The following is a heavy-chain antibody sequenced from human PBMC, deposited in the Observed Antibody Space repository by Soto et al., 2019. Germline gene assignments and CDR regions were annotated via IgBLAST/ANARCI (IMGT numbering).Heavy chain of an antibody. CDR2: ISSSSSTI. CDR1: GFTFSSYS. Sequence: GGSLRLSCAASGFTFSSYSMNWVRQAPGKGLEWVSYISSSSSTIYYADSVKGRFTISRDNAKNSLYLQMNSLRDEDTAVYYCARDPREAVAGTAENTPIFQYQRGPMDVWGQGTTVTVSS. V-gene: IGHV3-48*02. D-gene: IGHD6-19*01. J-gene: IGHJ6*02. CDR3: ARDPREAVAGTAENTPIFQYQRGPMDV.